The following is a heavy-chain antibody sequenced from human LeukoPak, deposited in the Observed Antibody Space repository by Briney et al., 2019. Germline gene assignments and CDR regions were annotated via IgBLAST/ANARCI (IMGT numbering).Heavy chain of an antibody. Sequence: GKSLRLSCAASGFTFSTYTMHWVRQAPGKGLEWVSSISSSSSYIYYADSVKGRFTVSRDNAKNSLYLQMNSLRAEDTAAYYCARWGPGDSSGWRDDAFDIWGQGTMVTVSS. D-gene: IGHD6-19*01. CDR2: ISSSSSYI. V-gene: IGHV3-21*01. J-gene: IGHJ3*02. CDR3: ARWGPGDSSGWRDDAFDI. CDR1: GFTFSTYT.